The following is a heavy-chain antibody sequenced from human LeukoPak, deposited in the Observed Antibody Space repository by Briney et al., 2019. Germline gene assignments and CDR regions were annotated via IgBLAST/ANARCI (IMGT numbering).Heavy chain of an antibody. J-gene: IGHJ1*01. Sequence: ASVTVSRKASGYTFTDYYMHWVRQAPGQGLEWMGWINPNSGDTNYAQKFQGRVTMTRDTSISTAYMELSRLRFDDTAVYYCARAGGIGVAPEYFHHWGQGTLVTVSS. V-gene: IGHV1-2*02. CDR1: GYTFTDYY. CDR3: ARAGGIGVAPEYFHH. CDR2: INPNSGDT. D-gene: IGHD6-19*01.